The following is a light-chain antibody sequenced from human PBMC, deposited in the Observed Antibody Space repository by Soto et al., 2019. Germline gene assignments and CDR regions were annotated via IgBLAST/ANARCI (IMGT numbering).Light chain of an antibody. CDR2: DDT. Sequence: ELTQPPSVSVAPGQTARITCGGNNIGSKSVHWYQQKTGQAPVLVVYDDTDRPSGIPERFSGSNSGNTAALTISRVEAGDEADYSCQVWDSSGDHFVFGSGTKVTVL. CDR3: QVWDSSGDHFV. V-gene: IGLV3-21*02. CDR1: NIGSKS. J-gene: IGLJ1*01.